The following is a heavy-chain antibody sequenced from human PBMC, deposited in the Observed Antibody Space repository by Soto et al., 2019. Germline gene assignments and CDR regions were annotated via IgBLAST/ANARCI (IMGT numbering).Heavy chain of an antibody. CDR1: GFTFSSYW. D-gene: IGHD6-13*01. CDR3: AREGIAAAGVYFDL. V-gene: IGHV3-7*01. J-gene: IGHJ2*01. Sequence: EVQLVESGGGLVQPGGSLRLSCAASGFTFSSYWMSWVRQAPGKGLEWVANIKQDGSEKYYVDSVKGRFTISRDNAKNSRYLQMNSLRAEDTAVYYCAREGIAAAGVYFDLWGRGTLVTVSS. CDR2: IKQDGSEK.